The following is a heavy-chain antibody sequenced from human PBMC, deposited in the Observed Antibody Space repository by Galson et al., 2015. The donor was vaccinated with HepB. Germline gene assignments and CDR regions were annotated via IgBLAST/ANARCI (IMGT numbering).Heavy chain of an antibody. CDR1: GGTFSSYA. Sequence: SVKVSCKASGGTFSSYAISWVRQAPGQGLEWMGGIIPIFGTANYAQKFQGRVTITADKSTSTAYMELSSLRSEDTAVYYCAGGTIFGVVIMDYYYYGMDVWGQGTTVTVSS. CDR2: IIPIFGTA. D-gene: IGHD3-3*01. V-gene: IGHV1-69*06. J-gene: IGHJ6*02. CDR3: AGGTIFGVVIMDYYYYGMDV.